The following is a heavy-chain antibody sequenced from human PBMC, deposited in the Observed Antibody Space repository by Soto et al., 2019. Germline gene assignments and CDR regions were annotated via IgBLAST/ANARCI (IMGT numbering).Heavy chain of an antibody. CDR3: ARGVSAGVDY. D-gene: IGHD1-26*01. CDR2: MEPSTGRT. Sequence: QVQLVQSGAEVREPGASVKVSCKASGYSFTSLDINWVRQTAGQGLEWMGWMEPSTGRTGYAQKFQGRVFMTRDTSINTAYMELTTLTSDDTAFYYCARGVSAGVDYWGQGTLVTVSS. V-gene: IGHV1-8*01. CDR1: GYSFTSLD. J-gene: IGHJ4*02.